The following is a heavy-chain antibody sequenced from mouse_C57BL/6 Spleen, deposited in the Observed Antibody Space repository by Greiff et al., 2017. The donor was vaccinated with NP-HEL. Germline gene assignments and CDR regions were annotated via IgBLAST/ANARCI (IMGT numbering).Heavy chain of an antibody. CDR3: ARDYYGSSDFDY. V-gene: IGHV14-2*01. Sequence: VQLQQSGAELVKPGASVKLSCTASGFNIKDYYMHWVKQRTEQGLEWIGRIDPEDGETKYAPQFQGKATITADTSSNTAYLQLSSLTSEDTAVYYCARDYYGSSDFDYWGQGTTLTVSS. CDR2: IDPEDGET. J-gene: IGHJ2*01. D-gene: IGHD1-1*01. CDR1: GFNIKDYY.